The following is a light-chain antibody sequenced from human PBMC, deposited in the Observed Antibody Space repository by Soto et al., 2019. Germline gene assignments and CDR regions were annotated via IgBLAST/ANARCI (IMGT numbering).Light chain of an antibody. V-gene: IGLV2-14*01. CDR2: EVS. CDR3: SSYTTSSTRV. J-gene: IGLJ1*01. Sequence: QSALTQPASVSGSPGQSIAISCTGSSSDVGIYNYVSWYQQHPGKVPKLIIYEVSNRPSGASNRFSGSKSGNTASLTISGLQAEDEADYYCSSYTTSSTRVFGTGTKV. CDR1: SSDVGIYNY.